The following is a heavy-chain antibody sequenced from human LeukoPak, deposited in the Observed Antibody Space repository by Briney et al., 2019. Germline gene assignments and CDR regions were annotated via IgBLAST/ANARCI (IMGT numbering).Heavy chain of an antibody. J-gene: IGHJ6*04. D-gene: IGHD6-13*01. CDR1: GFTFSSYG. V-gene: IGHV3-30*03. Sequence: PGGSLRLSCAASGFTFSSYGMHWVRQAPGKGLEWVAVISYDGSNKYYADSVKGRFTVSRDISKNTLYLQMNSLRAEDTAVYYCARSIAAAAHYYYYGMDVWGKGTTVTVSS. CDR2: ISYDGSNK. CDR3: ARSIAAAAHYYYYGMDV.